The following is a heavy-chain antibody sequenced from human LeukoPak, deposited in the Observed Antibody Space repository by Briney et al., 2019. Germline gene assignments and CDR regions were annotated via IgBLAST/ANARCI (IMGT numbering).Heavy chain of an antibody. J-gene: IGHJ4*02. Sequence: PSETLSLTCTVSGGSISSYYWSWIRQPPGKGLEWIGYIYYSGSTNYNPSLKSRVTISVDTSKSQFSLKLSSVTAADTAVYYCARDPLYCGGDCPFDYWGQGTLVTVSS. V-gene: IGHV4-59*12. CDR2: IYYSGST. CDR3: ARDPLYCGGDCPFDY. D-gene: IGHD2-21*02. CDR1: GGSISSYY.